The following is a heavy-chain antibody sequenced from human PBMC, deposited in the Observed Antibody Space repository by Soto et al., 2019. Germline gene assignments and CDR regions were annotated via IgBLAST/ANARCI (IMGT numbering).Heavy chain of an antibody. V-gene: IGHV4-59*01. D-gene: IGHD4-17*01. CDR3: ARADYGDYLYY. Sequence: QVQLQESGPGLVKPSETLSLTCTVSGGSISSYYWSWIRQPPGKGLEWIGYIYYSGSTNYNPSLKSRVTISVDTSKNQFSLKLSSVTAADTAVYYCARADYGDYLYYWGQGTLLTVSS. CDR2: IYYSGST. J-gene: IGHJ4*02. CDR1: GGSISSYY.